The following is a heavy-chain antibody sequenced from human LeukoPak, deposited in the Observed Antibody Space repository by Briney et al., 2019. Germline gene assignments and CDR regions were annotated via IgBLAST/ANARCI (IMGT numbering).Heavy chain of an antibody. D-gene: IGHD2-15*01. CDR3: AKVTVVVVAASPNFDY. CDR1: GFTFSSYA. J-gene: IGHJ4*02. V-gene: IGHV3-23*01. CDR2: ISGSGGST. Sequence: GGSLRLSCAASGFTFSSYAMSWVRQAPGKGLEWVSAISGSGGSTYYADSVKGRFAISRDNSNNTLYLQMNSLRAEDTAVYYCAKVTVVVVAASPNFDYWGQGTLVTVSP.